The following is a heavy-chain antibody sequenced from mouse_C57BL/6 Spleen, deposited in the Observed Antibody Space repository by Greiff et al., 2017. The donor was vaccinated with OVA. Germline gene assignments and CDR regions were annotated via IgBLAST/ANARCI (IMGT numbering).Heavy chain of an antibody. D-gene: IGHD1-1*01. CDR2: IWTGGGT. CDR3: ARYGGKLTTVGGFDY. CDR1: GFSLTSYA. V-gene: IGHV2-9-1*01. J-gene: IGHJ2*01. Sequence: QVQLKESGPGLVAPSQSLSITCTVSGFSLTSYAISWVRQPPGKGLEWLGVIWTGGGTNYNSALNSRLSISKDTSKSQVYLKKIRLQTDDTTRYYGARYGGKLTTVGGFDYWGKGTTLTVSS.